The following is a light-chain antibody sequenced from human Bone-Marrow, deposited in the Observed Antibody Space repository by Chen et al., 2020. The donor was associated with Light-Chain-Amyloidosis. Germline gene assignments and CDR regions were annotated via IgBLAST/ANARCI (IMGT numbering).Light chain of an antibody. CDR3: VAWDDSLNGPM. V-gene: IGLV1-44*01. CDR2: NND. Sequence: QSVLTQPPSASVPPGPRVTISCSGGISNIGSNSVNWHQQLPGTAPRLLIYNNDRRPSGVPDRFSGSKSGTSASLAISGLQSEDEADYYCVAWDDSLNGPMFGGGTKLTVL. CDR1: ISNIGSNS. J-gene: IGLJ3*02.